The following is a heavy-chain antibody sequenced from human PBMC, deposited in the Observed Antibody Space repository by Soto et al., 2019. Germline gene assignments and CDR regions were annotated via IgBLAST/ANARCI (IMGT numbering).Heavy chain of an antibody. Sequence: QITLKESGPTLVKPTQTLTLTCTFSGFSLSTSGVGVGWIRQPPGKALEGLALIYWDDDKRYSPSLKSRLTITKDTSKNQVVLTMTNMDPVDTATYYCAPLSVGSGWYPAWFDPWGQGTLVTVSS. V-gene: IGHV2-5*02. CDR1: GFSLSTSGVG. CDR3: APLSVGSGWYPAWFDP. D-gene: IGHD6-19*01. J-gene: IGHJ5*02. CDR2: IYWDDDK.